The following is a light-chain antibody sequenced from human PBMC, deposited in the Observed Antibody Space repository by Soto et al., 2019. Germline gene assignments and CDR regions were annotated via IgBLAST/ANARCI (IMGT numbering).Light chain of an antibody. V-gene: IGKV3-11*01. CDR3: QQYGSSST. Sequence: IVLTQSPATLSLSPGERATLSCRASQSVSSYLAWYQQKPGQAPRLLIYDASSRVAGIPARFRGSGSGTDFTLTISSLEPEDFAVYYCQQYGSSSTFGQGTKVDIK. J-gene: IGKJ1*01. CDR1: QSVSSY. CDR2: DAS.